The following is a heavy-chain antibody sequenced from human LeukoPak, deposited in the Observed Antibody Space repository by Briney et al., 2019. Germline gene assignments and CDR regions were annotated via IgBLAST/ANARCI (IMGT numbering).Heavy chain of an antibody. D-gene: IGHD2-2*01. CDR1: GGSISSSSYY. CDR2: IYYSGST. J-gene: IGHJ4*02. Sequence: PSETLSLTCTVSGGSISSSSYYWGWIRQPPGKGLEWIGSIYYSGSTYYNPSLKSRVTISVDTSKNQFSPKLSSVTAADTAVYYCASQLRYCSSTSCYLDYWGQGTLVTVSS. V-gene: IGHV4-39*01. CDR3: ASQLRYCSSTSCYLDY.